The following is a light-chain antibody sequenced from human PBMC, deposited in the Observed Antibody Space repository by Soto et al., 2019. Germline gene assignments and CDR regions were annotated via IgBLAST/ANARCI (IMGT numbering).Light chain of an antibody. J-gene: IGLJ1*01. V-gene: IGLV2-8*01. CDR1: SSDVGGYNY. CDR2: EVS. Sequence: QSLLTQPPSASGSPGQSVTISCTGTSSDVGGYNYVSWYQQHPGKAPKLMIYEVSKRPSGVPDRFSGSKSGNTASPTVSGLQAEDEADYYCSSYAGSTYVFGTGTKVTVL. CDR3: SSYAGSTYV.